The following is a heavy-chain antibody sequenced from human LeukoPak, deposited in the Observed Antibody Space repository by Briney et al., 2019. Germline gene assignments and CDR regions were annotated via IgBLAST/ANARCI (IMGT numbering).Heavy chain of an antibody. CDR1: GFTFSSYS. Sequence: GGSLRLSCAASGFTFSSYSMNWVRQAPGKGLEWVSAISGSGGSTYYADSVKGRFTISRDNSKNTLYLQMNSLRAEDTAVYYCAKVGATVSNHFDYWGQGTLVTVSS. CDR2: ISGSGGST. J-gene: IGHJ4*02. D-gene: IGHD1-26*01. V-gene: IGHV3-23*01. CDR3: AKVGATVSNHFDY.